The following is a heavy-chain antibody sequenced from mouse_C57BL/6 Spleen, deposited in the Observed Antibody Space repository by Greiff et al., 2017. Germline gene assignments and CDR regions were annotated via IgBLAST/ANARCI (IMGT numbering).Heavy chain of an antibody. Sequence: QVQLQQPGAELVMPGASVKLSCKASGYTFTSYWMHWVKQRPGQGLEWIGELDPADSYTNYNQKFKGKSTLTVDKSSSTAYMQLSSLTSEDSAVYYCARRGLYRDYYAMDYWGQGTSVTVSS. D-gene: IGHD1-3*01. V-gene: IGHV1-69*01. CDR1: GYTFTSYW. CDR2: LDPADSYT. CDR3: ARRGLYRDYYAMDY. J-gene: IGHJ4*01.